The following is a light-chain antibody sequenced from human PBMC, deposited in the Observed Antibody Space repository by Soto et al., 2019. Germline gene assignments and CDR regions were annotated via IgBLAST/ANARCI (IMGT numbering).Light chain of an antibody. V-gene: IGKV1-5*03. CDR3: QKYSSAVLT. J-gene: IGKJ3*01. CDR2: KAS. CDR1: QSISTW. Sequence: DIRMTQSPSTLCAFVGDRVTITCRASQSISTWLAWYQQEPGKAPKLLIHKASSLQSGVPSRFSGSGSGTDFTLAISSLQPEDVATYYCQKYSSAVLTFGPGTKVDIK.